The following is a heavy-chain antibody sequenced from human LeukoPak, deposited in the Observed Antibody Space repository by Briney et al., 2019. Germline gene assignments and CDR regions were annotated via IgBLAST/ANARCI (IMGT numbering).Heavy chain of an antibody. D-gene: IGHD3-10*01. Sequence: PSETLSLTCAGSGGSITNSYWSWIRQPPGKGLEWIGYIYYSGNTKYSPSLKSRVTISVDTSKNQFSLNLSSVTAADTAVYFCARDRTGFGELADYWGQGTLVTVSS. V-gene: IGHV4-59*01. CDR3: ARDRTGFGELADY. J-gene: IGHJ4*02. CDR2: IYYSGNT. CDR1: GGSITNSY.